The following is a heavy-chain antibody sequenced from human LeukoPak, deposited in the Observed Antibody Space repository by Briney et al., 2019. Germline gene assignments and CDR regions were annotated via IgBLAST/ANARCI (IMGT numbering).Heavy chain of an antibody. D-gene: IGHD2-15*01. V-gene: IGHV3-30*18. J-gene: IGHJ4*02. CDR1: GFTFSSYG. CDR3: AKAVARAGRKYYFDY. Sequence: PGGSLRLSCAASGFTFSSYGMHRVRQAPGKGLEWVAVISYDGSNKYYADSVKGRFTISRDNSKNTLYLQMNSLRAEDTAVYYCAKAVARAGRKYYFDYWGQGTLVTVSS. CDR2: ISYDGSNK.